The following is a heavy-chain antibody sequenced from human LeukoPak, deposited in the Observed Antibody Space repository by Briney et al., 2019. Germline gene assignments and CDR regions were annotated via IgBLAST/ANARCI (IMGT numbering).Heavy chain of an antibody. CDR1: GFTFSSYE. Sequence: PGGSLRLSCAASGFTFSSYEMNWVRQAPGKGLEWVAFTQYDGGNKHYADSVKGRFTISRDNSKNTLFLQMNSLRADDTAVYYCAKDRTSAAIYYMDVWGKGTTVTISS. CDR3: AKDRTSAAIYYMDV. CDR2: TQYDGGNK. V-gene: IGHV3-30*02. J-gene: IGHJ6*03. D-gene: IGHD2-2*01.